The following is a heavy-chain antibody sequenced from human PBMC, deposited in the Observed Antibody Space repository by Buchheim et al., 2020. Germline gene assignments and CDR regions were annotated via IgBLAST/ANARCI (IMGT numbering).Heavy chain of an antibody. Sequence: QVQLVQSGAEVKKPGASVKVSCKASGYTFTGYYMHWVRQAPGQGLEWMGWINPNSGGTNYAQKFQGWVTMTRDTSIRTAYMELSRLRSDDTAVYYCARDYKRASRHYYYYYGMDVWGQGTT. CDR3: ARDYKRASRHYYYYYGMDV. CDR2: INPNSGGT. J-gene: IGHJ6*02. D-gene: IGHD3-10*01. V-gene: IGHV1-2*04. CDR1: GYTFTGYY.